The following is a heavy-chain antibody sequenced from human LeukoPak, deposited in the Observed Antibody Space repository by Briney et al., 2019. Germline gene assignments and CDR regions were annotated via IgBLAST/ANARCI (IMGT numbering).Heavy chain of an antibody. CDR1: GGPISGYH. J-gene: IGHJ6*03. CDR2: IYYSGSS. Sequence: SETLSLTCNVSGGPISGYHWSWIRQPPGKGLEWLGYIYYSGSSNYNPSPKSRVTMSADTSKNQFSLKLSSVTAADTAVYYCARVPRSYYYYYYMDVWGKGTTVTVSS. V-gene: IGHV4-59*01. CDR3: ARVPRSYYYYYYMDV.